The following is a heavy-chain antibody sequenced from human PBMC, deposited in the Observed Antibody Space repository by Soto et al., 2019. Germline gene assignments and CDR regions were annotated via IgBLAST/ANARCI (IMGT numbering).Heavy chain of an antibody. CDR2: ISGSGGST. CDR3: AKEYRVRFLEWPPPAGDAFDI. CDR1: GFTFSSYG. D-gene: IGHD3-3*01. J-gene: IGHJ3*02. V-gene: IGHV3-23*01. Sequence: GGSLRLSCAASGFTFSSYGMSWVRQAPGKGLERVSAISGSGGSTYYADSVKGRFTISRDNSKNTLYLQMNSLRAEDTAVYYCAKEYRVRFLEWPPPAGDAFDIWGQGTMVTVSS.